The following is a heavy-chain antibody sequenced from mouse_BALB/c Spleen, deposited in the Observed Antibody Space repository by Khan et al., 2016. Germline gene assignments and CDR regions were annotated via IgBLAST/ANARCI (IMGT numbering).Heavy chain of an antibody. J-gene: IGHJ2*01. D-gene: IGHD2-13*01. CDR3: ARDDFYFDY. Sequence: QMQLEESGPGLVQPSQSLSITCTVSGFSLISYGIHWVRQSPGKGLEWLGVIWSGGSTDYTAAFISRLSISKDNSKSQVFFKMNSLQADDTAIYYCARDDFYFDYWGQGTTLTVSS. CDR1: GFSLISYG. V-gene: IGHV2-4-1*01. CDR2: IWSGGST.